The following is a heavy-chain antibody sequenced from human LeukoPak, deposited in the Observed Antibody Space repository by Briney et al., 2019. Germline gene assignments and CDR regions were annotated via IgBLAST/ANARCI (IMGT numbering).Heavy chain of an antibody. Sequence: SETLSLTCAVYGGSFSGYYWSWIRQPPGKGLEWIGEINHSGSTNYNPSLKSRVTISVDTSKNQFSLKLSSVTAADTAVYYCARGPAYYYDSSGYYLDYWGQGTLATVSS. D-gene: IGHD3-22*01. V-gene: IGHV4-34*01. J-gene: IGHJ4*02. CDR1: GGSFSGYY. CDR3: ARGPAYYYDSSGYYLDY. CDR2: INHSGST.